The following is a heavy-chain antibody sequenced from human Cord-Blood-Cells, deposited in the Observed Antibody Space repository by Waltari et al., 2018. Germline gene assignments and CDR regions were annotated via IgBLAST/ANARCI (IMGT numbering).Heavy chain of an antibody. V-gene: IGHV4-39*01. D-gene: IGHD5-12*01. CDR1: GGSISSSSYH. J-gene: IGHJ2*01. CDR3: ARQGDSGYDWYFDL. Sequence: QLQLQESGPGLVKPSETLSLTCTVSGGSISSSSYHWGWIRQPPGKGLEWIGSIYYSGSTYYNPSLKSRVTISVDTSKNQFSLKLSSVTAADTAVYYCARQGDSGYDWYFDLWGRGTLVTVSS. CDR2: IYYSGST.